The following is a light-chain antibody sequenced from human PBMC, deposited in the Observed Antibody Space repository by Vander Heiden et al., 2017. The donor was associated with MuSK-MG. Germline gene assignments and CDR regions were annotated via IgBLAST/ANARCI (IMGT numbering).Light chain of an antibody. CDR1: QNIDKY. V-gene: IGKV1-39*01. CDR3: QQSVSAPIT. CDR2: GAS. Sequence: DIQMTQSPSSLSASIGDRVTITCRSSQNIDKYLNWYQQKPGRAPKLLIYGASTLQSGVPSRFSGSGSGTDFTLTISRLQPEDFATYYCQQSVSAPITFGQGTQVEIK. J-gene: IGKJ5*01.